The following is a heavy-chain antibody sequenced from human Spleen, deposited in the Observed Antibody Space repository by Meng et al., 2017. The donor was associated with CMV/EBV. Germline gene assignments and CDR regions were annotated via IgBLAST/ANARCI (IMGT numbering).Heavy chain of an antibody. V-gene: IGHV1-69*05. Sequence: CKASGGTFSSYAISWVRQAPGQGLEWMGGIIPIFGTANYAQKFQGRVTITTDESTSTAYMELSSLRSEDTAVYYCARGRIVPQGRFDYWGQGTLVTVSS. CDR1: GGTFSSYA. J-gene: IGHJ4*02. CDR3: ARGRIVPQGRFDY. D-gene: IGHD2-2*01. CDR2: IIPIFGTA.